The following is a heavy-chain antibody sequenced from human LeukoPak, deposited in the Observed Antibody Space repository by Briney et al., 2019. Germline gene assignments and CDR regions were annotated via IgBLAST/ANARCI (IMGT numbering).Heavy chain of an antibody. D-gene: IGHD1-14*01. CDR1: GFTFSGHW. CDR3: TRDRSRAEDD. V-gene: IGHV3-7*01. J-gene: IGHJ4*02. Sequence: GGSLSLSCAASGFTFSGHWMSWVRQAPGKGLEWVANINQGGSDKYYVDSVKGRFTISRDNANNLLYLQMNRLRGENTAVYYCTRDRSRAEDDWGQGTVVRVPS. CDR2: INQGGSDK.